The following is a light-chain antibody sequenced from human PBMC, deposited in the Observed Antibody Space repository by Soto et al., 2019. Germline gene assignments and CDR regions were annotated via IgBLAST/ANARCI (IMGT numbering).Light chain of an antibody. V-gene: IGKV3-20*01. CDR2: GAS. J-gene: IGKJ1*01. Sequence: EILLTQSPGTRSLSPGERATLSCRASQRVSSSYLAWYQQKPGQAPRLLIYGASSRATGIPDRFSGSGSGTDFTLPISRLEPEDFAVYYCQQYGSSPPWTFGQGTKVEIK. CDR1: QRVSSSY. CDR3: QQYGSSPPWT.